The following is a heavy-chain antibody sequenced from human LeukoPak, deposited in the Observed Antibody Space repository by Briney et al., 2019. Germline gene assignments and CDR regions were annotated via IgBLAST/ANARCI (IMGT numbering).Heavy chain of an antibody. CDR3: ARVGRDYSSSSPPDY. V-gene: IGHV3-74*01. D-gene: IGHD6-6*01. CDR1: GFTFSTYW. CDR2: IDSGGSST. J-gene: IGHJ4*02. Sequence: PGGSLRLSCAASGFTFSTYWMHWVRQAPGKGLAWVSRIDSGGSSTLYADSVRGRFTISRDNAKNTLYLQMNSLRAEDTAIYYCARVGRDYSSSSPPDYWGQGTLVTVSS.